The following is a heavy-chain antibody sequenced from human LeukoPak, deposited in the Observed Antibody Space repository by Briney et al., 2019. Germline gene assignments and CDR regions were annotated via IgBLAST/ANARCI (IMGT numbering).Heavy chain of an antibody. CDR3: ARTVTSFEPTPPYYFDY. J-gene: IGHJ4*02. CDR1: RFTFSDYY. V-gene: IGHV3-11*04. CDR2: ISSSGSTI. Sequence: GGSLRLSCAGSRFTFSDYYMSWIRQAPGKGLEGVSYISSSGSTIYYADSVKGRFTISRDNAKNSLYLQMNSLRAEDTALYYCARTVTSFEPTPPYYFDYWGQGTLVTVSS. D-gene: IGHD4-17*01.